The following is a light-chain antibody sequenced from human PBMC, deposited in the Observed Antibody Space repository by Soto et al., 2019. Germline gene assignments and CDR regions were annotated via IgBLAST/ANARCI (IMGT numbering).Light chain of an antibody. CDR2: KAS. Sequence: PSTLSGSVGDRVTITCRASQTISSWLAWYQQKPGKAPKLLIYKASTLKSGVPSRFSGSGSGTEFTLTISSLEPEDFAVYYCQHRMNWPLTFGQGTRLEI. J-gene: IGKJ5*01. CDR1: QTISSW. CDR3: QHRMNWPLT. V-gene: IGKV1-5*03.